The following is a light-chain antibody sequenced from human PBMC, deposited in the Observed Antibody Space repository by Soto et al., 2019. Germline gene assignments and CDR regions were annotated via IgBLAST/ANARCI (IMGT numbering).Light chain of an antibody. J-gene: IGKJ5*01. Sequence: EVVMTQSPATLSVSPGERATLSCRASQTVNSNLAWYQRKPGQAPRLLIYGASTRATGIPARYSGSGSGTEFTLTISSLQSEDFAVYYCQHYNNWPLTFGQGTRLEI. CDR3: QHYNNWPLT. V-gene: IGKV3-15*01. CDR2: GAS. CDR1: QTVNSN.